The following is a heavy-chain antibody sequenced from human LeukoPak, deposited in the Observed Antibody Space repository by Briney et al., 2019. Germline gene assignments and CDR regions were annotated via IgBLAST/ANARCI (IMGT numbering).Heavy chain of an antibody. CDR3: AREVVAATPYYFDY. J-gene: IGHJ4*02. D-gene: IGHD2-15*01. V-gene: IGHV1-69*04. Sequence: ASVKVSCKASGGTFSSYAISWVRQAPGQGLEWMGRIIPILGIANYAQKFQGRVTITADKSTSTAYMELSSLRSEDTAVHYCAREVVAATPYYFDYWGQGTLVTVSS. CDR1: GGTFSSYA. CDR2: IIPILGIA.